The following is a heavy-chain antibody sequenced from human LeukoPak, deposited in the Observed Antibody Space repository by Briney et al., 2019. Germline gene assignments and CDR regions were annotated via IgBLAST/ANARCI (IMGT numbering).Heavy chain of an antibody. CDR3: AKDLGLRGSPGPFDI. CDR1: GFTFNNYP. J-gene: IGHJ3*02. V-gene: IGHV3-33*06. D-gene: IGHD1-26*01. CDR2: IWYDGSLK. Sequence: PGASLTLSCAASGFTFNNYPMHWVRQAAGKGLEWVAVIWYDGSLKFYADSVKDRFTISRDNSKNTLHLQMNSLRAEDTAIYYCAKDLGLRGSPGPFDIWGQGTMATVSS.